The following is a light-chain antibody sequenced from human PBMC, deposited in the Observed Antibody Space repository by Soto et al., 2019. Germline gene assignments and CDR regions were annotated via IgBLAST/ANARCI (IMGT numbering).Light chain of an antibody. CDR1: QSLLHRHGDNY. CDR2: LGS. CDR3: MQALQTPRT. V-gene: IGKV2-28*01. J-gene: IGKJ2*01. Sequence: DIVMTQSPLSLVVTPGEPASISCRSSQSLLHRHGDNYLDWYLQKPGQSPQLLIYLGSNRASGVPDRFSGTGSGTDFTLKISRVEAEDVGVYYCMQALQTPRTFGQGTKLEIK.